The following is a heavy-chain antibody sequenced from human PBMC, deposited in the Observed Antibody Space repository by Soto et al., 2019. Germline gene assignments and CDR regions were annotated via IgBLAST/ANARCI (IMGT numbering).Heavy chain of an antibody. D-gene: IGHD3-22*01. Sequence: SVKVSCKASGGTFSSYAISWVRQAPGQGLEWMGGIIPIFGTANYAQKFQGRVTITADESTSTAYMELSSLRSEDTAVYYCARDWGRVDDSSGYYYAFWAQGTLVTVSS. V-gene: IGHV1-69*13. CDR1: GGTFSSYA. J-gene: IGHJ4*02. CDR2: IIPIFGTA. CDR3: ARDWGRVDDSSGYYYAF.